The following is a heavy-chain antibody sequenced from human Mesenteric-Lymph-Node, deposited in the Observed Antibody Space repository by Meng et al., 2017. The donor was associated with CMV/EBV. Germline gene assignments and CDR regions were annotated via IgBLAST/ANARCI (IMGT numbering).Heavy chain of an antibody. Sequence: GESLKISCAASGFSLSTYAMHWVRQAPGKGLEWVVAISFDGSNNYYADSVKGRFTISRDDSKNTLYLQMNSLRAEDTAVYYCARDLLGEWSGYVLEWFSYGMDVWGQGTTVTVSS. CDR2: ISFDGSNN. J-gene: IGHJ6*02. V-gene: IGHV3-30*04. D-gene: IGHD3-3*01. CDR1: GFSLSTYA. CDR3: ARDLLGEWSGYVLEWFSYGMDV.